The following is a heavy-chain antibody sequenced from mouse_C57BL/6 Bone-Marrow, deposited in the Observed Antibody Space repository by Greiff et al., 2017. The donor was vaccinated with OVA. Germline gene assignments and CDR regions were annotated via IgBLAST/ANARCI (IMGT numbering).Heavy chain of an antibody. Sequence: VQLQQSGAELVKPGASVKISCKASGYAFSSYWMNWVKQRPGKGLEWIGQIYPGDGDTNYNGKFKGKATLTAEKSSSTAYMQLSSLTSEDSAVYFCARRVSGYDFDYWGQGTTLTVSS. D-gene: IGHD3-2*02. CDR2: IYPGDGDT. V-gene: IGHV1-80*01. J-gene: IGHJ2*01. CDR1: GYAFSSYW. CDR3: ARRVSGYDFDY.